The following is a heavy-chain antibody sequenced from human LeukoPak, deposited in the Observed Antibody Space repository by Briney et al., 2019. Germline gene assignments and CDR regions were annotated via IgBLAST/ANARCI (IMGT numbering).Heavy chain of an antibody. Sequence: PSETLSLTCAVSGGSISSGGYSWSWIRQPPGKGLEWIGYIYHSGSTYYNPSLKSRVTISVDRSKNQFSLKLSSVTAADTAVYYCARGYGANTGWFDPWGQGTLVPASS. CDR3: ARGYGANTGWFDP. J-gene: IGHJ5*02. D-gene: IGHD4-17*01. V-gene: IGHV4-30-2*01. CDR1: GGSISSGGYS. CDR2: IYHSGST.